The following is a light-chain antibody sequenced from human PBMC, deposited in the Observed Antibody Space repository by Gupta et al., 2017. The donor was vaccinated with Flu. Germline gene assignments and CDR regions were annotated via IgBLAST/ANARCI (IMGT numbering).Light chain of an antibody. CDR2: GAS. CDR1: QSVSSN. V-gene: IGKV3-15*01. J-gene: IGKJ4*01. Sequence: VMTQSPATLSVSPGERATLSCRASQSVSSNLAWYQQKPGQAPRLLIYGASTRATGIPARFSGSGSGTEFTLTISSLQSEDFAVYYCQQYNNWLPLTFGGGTKVEIK. CDR3: QQYNNWLPLT.